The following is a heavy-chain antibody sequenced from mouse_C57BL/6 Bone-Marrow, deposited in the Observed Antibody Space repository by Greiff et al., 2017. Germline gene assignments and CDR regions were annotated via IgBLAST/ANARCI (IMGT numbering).Heavy chain of an antibody. CDR3: ARDNFDY. Sequence: DVQLQESGPELVKPGASVKISCKASGYSFTGYYMNWVKQSPEKSLEWIGEINPSTGGTTYNQKFKAKATLTVDKSSSTAYMQLKSLTSEDSAVYYCARDNFDYWGQGTTLTVSS. V-gene: IGHV1-42*01. CDR1: GYSFTGYY. CDR2: INPSTGGT. J-gene: IGHJ2*01.